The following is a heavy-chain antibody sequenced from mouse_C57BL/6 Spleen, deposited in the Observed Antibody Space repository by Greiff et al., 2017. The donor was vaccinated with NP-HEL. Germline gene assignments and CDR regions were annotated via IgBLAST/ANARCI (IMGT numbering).Heavy chain of an antibody. CDR2: IWSGGST. V-gene: IGHV2-2*01. J-gene: IGHJ2*01. CDR3: ARNGAMITTWYFDY. Sequence: QVQLKESGPGLVQPSQSLSITCTVSGFSLTSYGVHWVRQSPGKGLEWLGVIWSGGSTDYNAAFISRLSISKDNSKSQVFFKMNSLQADDTAIYYCARNGAMITTWYFDYWGQGTTLTVSS. CDR1: GFSLTSYG. D-gene: IGHD2-4*01.